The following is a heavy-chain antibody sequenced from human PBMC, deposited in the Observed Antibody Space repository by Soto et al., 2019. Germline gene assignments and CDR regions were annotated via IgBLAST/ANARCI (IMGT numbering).Heavy chain of an antibody. V-gene: IGHV4-34*01. Sequence: QVQLQQWGAGLLKPSETLSLTCAVYGGSFSGYYWSWIRQPPGKGLEWIGEINHSGSTNYNPSLKSRVTISVDTSKNPFSLKLSSVTAADTAVYYCARPYGDYPNWFDPWGQGTLVTVSS. J-gene: IGHJ5*02. D-gene: IGHD4-17*01. CDR1: GGSFSGYY. CDR3: ARPYGDYPNWFDP. CDR2: INHSGST.